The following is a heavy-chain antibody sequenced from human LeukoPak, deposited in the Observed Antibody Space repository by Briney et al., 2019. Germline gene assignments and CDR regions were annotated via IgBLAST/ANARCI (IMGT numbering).Heavy chain of an antibody. J-gene: IGHJ3*02. D-gene: IGHD1-26*01. V-gene: IGHV2-5*01. CDR2: IYWNDDK. Sequence: KESGPTLVKPTQTLTLTCTFSGFSLSTSGVGVGWIRQPPGKALEWLALIYWNDDKRYSPSLKSRLTITKDTSKNQVVLTMTNMDPVDTATYYCAHPMGYYVGGNAFDIWGQGTMVTVSS. CDR1: GFSLSTSGVG. CDR3: AHPMGYYVGGNAFDI.